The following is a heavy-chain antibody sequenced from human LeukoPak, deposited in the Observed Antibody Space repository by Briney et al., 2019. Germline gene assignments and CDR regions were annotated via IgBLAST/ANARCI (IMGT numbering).Heavy chain of an antibody. Sequence: PGGSLRLSCAAAGFTFSSYAMHWVHQAPGKGLEWVAVISYDGSNKYYADSVKGRSTISRDNSKNTLYLQMNSLRAEDTAVYYCARGQWDTAMVPGYFDYWGQGTLVTVSS. J-gene: IGHJ4*02. D-gene: IGHD5-18*01. CDR3: ARGQWDTAMVPGYFDY. V-gene: IGHV3-30-3*01. CDR2: ISYDGSNK. CDR1: GFTFSSYA.